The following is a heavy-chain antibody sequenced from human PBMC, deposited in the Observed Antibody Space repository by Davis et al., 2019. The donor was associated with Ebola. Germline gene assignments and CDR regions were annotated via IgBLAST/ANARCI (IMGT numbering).Heavy chain of an antibody. J-gene: IGHJ4*02. V-gene: IGHV4-59*12. D-gene: IGHD4-17*01. Sequence: PSETLSLTCTVSGGSISSYYWSWIRQPPGKGLEWIGYIYYSGSTNYNPSLKSRVTISVDTSKNQFSLKLSSVTAADTAVYYCARVIDYGENEVGSYFDYWGQGTLVTVSS. CDR2: IYYSGST. CDR3: ARVIDYGENEVGSYFDY. CDR1: GGSISSYY.